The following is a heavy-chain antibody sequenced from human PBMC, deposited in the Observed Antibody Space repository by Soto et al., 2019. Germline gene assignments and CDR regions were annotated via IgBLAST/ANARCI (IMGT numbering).Heavy chain of an antibody. CDR1: GYTFTSYA. V-gene: IGHV1-3*01. J-gene: IGHJ3*02. Sequence: ASVKVSCKASGYTFTSYAMHWVRQAPGQRLEWMGWINAGNGNTKYSQKFQGRVTITRDTSASTAYMELSSLRSEDTAVYYCARVPAAMGRGYSGYDFYAFDIWGQGTMVTVSS. CDR2: INAGNGNT. D-gene: IGHD5-12*01. CDR3: ARVPAAMGRGYSGYDFYAFDI.